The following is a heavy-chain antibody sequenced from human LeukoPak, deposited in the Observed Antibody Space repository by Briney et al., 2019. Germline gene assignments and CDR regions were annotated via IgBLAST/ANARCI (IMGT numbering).Heavy chain of an antibody. J-gene: IGHJ4*02. CDR2: MNSDGSST. V-gene: IGHV3-74*01. Sequence: GGSLRLSCAASGFTFSTYWMHWVRQAPGKGLVWVSRMNSDGSSTSYADSVQGRFTISRGNAKNTLYLQMNSLRAEDTAVYYCARALERTGYWGQGTLVTVSS. D-gene: IGHD1-1*01. CDR1: GFTFSTYW. CDR3: ARALERTGY.